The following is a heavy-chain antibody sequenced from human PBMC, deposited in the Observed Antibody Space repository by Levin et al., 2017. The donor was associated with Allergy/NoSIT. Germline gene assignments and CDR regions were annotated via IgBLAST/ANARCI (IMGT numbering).Heavy chain of an antibody. CDR1: GFTFSNYW. V-gene: IGHV3-7*04. J-gene: IGHJ4*02. D-gene: IGHD6-19*01. CDR3: ARTPETVAGTFDY. Sequence: GESLKISCAASGFTFSNYWMSWVRQAPGKGLEWVANINQDGSEKYYVDSLKGRFTISRDNAKNSLYLQMNSLRAEDTAVYYCARTPETVAGTFDYWGQGTLVTVSS. CDR2: INQDGSEK.